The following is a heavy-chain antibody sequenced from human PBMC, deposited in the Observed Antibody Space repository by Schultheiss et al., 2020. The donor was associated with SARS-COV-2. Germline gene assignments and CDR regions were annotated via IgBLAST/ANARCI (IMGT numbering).Heavy chain of an antibody. D-gene: IGHD5-18*01. CDR1: GFTFSSYA. Sequence: GGSLRLSCAASGFTFSSYAMSWVRQAPGKGLEWVSAISGSGGSTYYADSVKGRFTISRDNSKNTLYLQMSSLRAEDTAVYYCATNYEYSYGAGSNFDYWGQGTLVTVSS. CDR3: ATNYEYSYGAGSNFDY. J-gene: IGHJ4*02. CDR2: ISGSGGST. V-gene: IGHV3-23*01.